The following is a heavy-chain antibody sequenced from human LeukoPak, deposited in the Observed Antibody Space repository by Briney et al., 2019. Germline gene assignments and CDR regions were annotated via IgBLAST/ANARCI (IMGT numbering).Heavy chain of an antibody. CDR2: IKQDGSEK. CDR1: GFTFSSYW. D-gene: IGHD4-17*01. CDR3: ARDLSPNYGDYSDY. J-gene: IGHJ4*02. Sequence: GGSLRLSCAASGFTFSSYWMSWVRQAPGKGLEWVANIKQDGSEKYYVDSVKGRFTIPRDNAKNSLYLQMNSLRAEDTAVYYCARDLSPNYGDYSDYWGQGTLVTVSS. V-gene: IGHV3-7*01.